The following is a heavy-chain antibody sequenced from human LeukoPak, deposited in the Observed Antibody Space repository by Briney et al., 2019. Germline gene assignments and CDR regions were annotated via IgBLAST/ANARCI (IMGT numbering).Heavy chain of an antibody. Sequence: SETLSLTCTVSGGPISSYYWSWIRQPPGKGLERIGYIYYSGSTNYNPSLKSRVTISVDTSKNQFSLKLSSVTAADTAVYYCASAAAAGILDVWGKGTTVTVSS. V-gene: IGHV4-59*01. D-gene: IGHD6-13*01. CDR2: IYYSGST. CDR3: ASAAAAGILDV. J-gene: IGHJ6*04. CDR1: GGPISSYY.